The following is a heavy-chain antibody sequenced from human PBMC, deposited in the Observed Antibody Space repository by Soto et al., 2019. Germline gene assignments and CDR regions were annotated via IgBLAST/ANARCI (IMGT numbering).Heavy chain of an antibody. Sequence: TLSLTCAVYGGSFSGYYWSWIRQPPGKGLEWIGEINHSGSTNYNPSLKSRVTISVDTSKNQFSLKLSSVTAADTAVYYCARGGGYSYFDYWGQGTLVTVSS. V-gene: IGHV4-34*01. J-gene: IGHJ4*02. CDR3: ARGGGYSYFDY. D-gene: IGHD5-18*01. CDR2: INHSGST. CDR1: GGSFSGYY.